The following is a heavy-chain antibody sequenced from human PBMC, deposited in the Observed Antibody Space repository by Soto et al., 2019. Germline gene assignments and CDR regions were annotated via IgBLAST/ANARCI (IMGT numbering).Heavy chain of an antibody. J-gene: IGHJ4*02. CDR1: GFTFSDYS. CDR3: ARVFKPKLVEIYFDY. CDR2: ISSSSTYI. D-gene: IGHD3-9*01. V-gene: IGHV3-21*01. Sequence: GGSLRLSCAVSGFTFSDYSMNWVRQAPGKGLEWVSSISSSSTYIYSADSVKGRFTISRDDAKKSLFLQMNSLRAEDTAVYYSARVFKPKLVEIYFDYWGRGTLVTVSS.